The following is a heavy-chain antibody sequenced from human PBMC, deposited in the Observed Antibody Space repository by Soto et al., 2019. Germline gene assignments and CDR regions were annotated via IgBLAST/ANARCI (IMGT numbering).Heavy chain of an antibody. J-gene: IGHJ6*03. CDR2: INPSGGST. Sequence: GASVKVSCKASGYTFTSYYMHWVRQAPGQGLEWMGIINPSGGSTSYAQKFQGRVTMTRDTSTSTVYMELSSLRSEDTAVYYCARVSPSSWKNYYYYMDVWGKGTTVTVSS. D-gene: IGHD6-13*01. V-gene: IGHV1-46*03. CDR3: ARVSPSSWKNYYYYMDV. CDR1: GYTFTSYY.